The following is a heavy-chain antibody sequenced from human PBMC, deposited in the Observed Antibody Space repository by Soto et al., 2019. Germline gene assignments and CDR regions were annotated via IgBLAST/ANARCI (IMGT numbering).Heavy chain of an antibody. Sequence: PDTLSLTCXVSGGSIGSGGYYWSWIRQHPGKGLEWIGYIYYSGSTNYNPSLKSRVTISVDTSKNQFSLKLSSVTAADTAVYYCARHATYYDILTGYYNYYYMDVWGKGTTVTVSS. CDR2: IYYSGST. D-gene: IGHD3-9*01. CDR3: ARHATYYDILTGYYNYYYMDV. J-gene: IGHJ6*03. CDR1: GGSIGSGGYY. V-gene: IGHV4-61*08.